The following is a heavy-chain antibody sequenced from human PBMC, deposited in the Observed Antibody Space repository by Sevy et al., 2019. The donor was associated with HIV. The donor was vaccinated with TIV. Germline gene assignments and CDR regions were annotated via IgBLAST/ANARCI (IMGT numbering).Heavy chain of an antibody. CDR3: SRADYYGSDGSYYGMDV. CDR2: IRSKVYGGTT. CDR1: GFTFGDYV. J-gene: IGHJ6*02. Sequence: GGSLRLSCKVSGFTFGDYVMTWFRQAPGKGLEWVGFIRSKVYGGTTEYAASVKGRFIISRDDSKSIAYLRMNSLKTEDTGVYYCSRADYYGSDGSYYGMDVWGQGTTVTVSS. D-gene: IGHD3-10*01. V-gene: IGHV3-49*03.